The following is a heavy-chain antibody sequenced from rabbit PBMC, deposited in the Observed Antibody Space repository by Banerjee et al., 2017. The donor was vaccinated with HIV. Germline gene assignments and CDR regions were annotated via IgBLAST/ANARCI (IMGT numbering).Heavy chain of an antibody. D-gene: IGHD8-1*01. Sequence: QSLEESGGGLVQPGASLTLTCTASGFSFSGSYYMCWVRQAPGKGLEWIACIYPGSGSTYYASWAKGRFTISKTSSTTVTLQMTSLTAADTATYFCAREGSYYNLWGPGTLVTVS. J-gene: IGHJ6*01. CDR3: AREGSYYNL. CDR2: IYPGSGST. V-gene: IGHV1S40*01. CDR1: GFSFSGSYY.